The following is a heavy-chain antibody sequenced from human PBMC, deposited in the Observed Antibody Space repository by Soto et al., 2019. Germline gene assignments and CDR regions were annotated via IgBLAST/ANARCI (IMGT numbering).Heavy chain of an antibody. J-gene: IGHJ1*01. CDR2: IKGDESDK. Sequence: EVQLVESGGALVKPGGSLKLSCAASGFTFSNYWMSWVRQAPGKGLEWVANIKGDESDKYYLDSVKGRFAISRDNAKNSLYLQMNSLRAEDTAIYYCARHPRRDVYQKYGTDDWGQGTLVTVSS. V-gene: IGHV3-7*03. CDR3: ARHPRRDVYQKYGTDD. CDR1: GFTFSNYW. D-gene: IGHD2-2*01.